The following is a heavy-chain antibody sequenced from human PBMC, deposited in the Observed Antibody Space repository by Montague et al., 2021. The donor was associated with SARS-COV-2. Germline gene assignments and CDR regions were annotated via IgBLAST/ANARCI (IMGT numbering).Heavy chain of an antibody. J-gene: IGHJ6*02. CDR2: MYYSGST. CDR3: ASDFKNSYAMDV. Sequence: SETLSLTCTVSGGFISGSNYYWGWLRQPPGKGLEWIGSMYYSGSTYYNPSLKSLVTISVQTSKNQFSLTVASATAAATAIYYCASDFKNSYAMDVWGQGTTVIRSS. CDR1: GGFISGSNYY. V-gene: IGHV4-39*07.